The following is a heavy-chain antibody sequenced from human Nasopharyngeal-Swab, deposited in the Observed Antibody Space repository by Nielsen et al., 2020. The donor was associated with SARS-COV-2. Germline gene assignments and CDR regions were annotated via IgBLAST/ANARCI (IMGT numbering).Heavy chain of an antibody. J-gene: IGHJ4*02. CDR2: IGDKAHNYAT. V-gene: IGHV3-73*01. D-gene: IGHD4/OR15-4a*01. Sequence: GGSLRLSCAASGFVFSGSAIHWVRQASGKGLEWVGRIGDKAHNYATTYAASVKGRFTISRDDSKNTAFLQMDSLNTEDTALHYCTTDYYFDYWGQGTLVTVSS. CDR3: TTDYYFDY. CDR1: GFVFSGSA.